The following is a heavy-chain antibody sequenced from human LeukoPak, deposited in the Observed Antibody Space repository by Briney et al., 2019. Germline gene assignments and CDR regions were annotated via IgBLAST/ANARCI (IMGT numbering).Heavy chain of an antibody. V-gene: IGHV3-15*07. CDR3: TVVVNPKSYSGLDV. CDR1: GFTFSNHY. Sequence: PGGSLRLSCAVSGFTFSNHYMDWVRQAPGKGLEWVGRVKSKADGGTTDYAAPVKGRFTISRDDSRNTLFLQMNGLKTEDTAVYYCTVVVNPKSYSGLDVWGQGTTVTVSS. D-gene: IGHD3-22*01. J-gene: IGHJ6*02. CDR2: VKSKADGGTT.